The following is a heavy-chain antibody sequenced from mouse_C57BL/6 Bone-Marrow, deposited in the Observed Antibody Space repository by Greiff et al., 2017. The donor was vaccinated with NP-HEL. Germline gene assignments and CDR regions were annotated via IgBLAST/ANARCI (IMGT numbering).Heavy chain of an antibody. V-gene: IGHV1-63*01. J-gene: IGHJ1*03. CDR1: GYTFTNYW. CDR2: IYPGGGYT. Sequence: VQLQQSGAELVRPGTSVKMSCKASGYTFTNYWIGWAKQRPGHGLEWIGDIYPGGGYTNYNETFKGKATLTADKSSSTAYMQFSRLTFEDSAIDYCARKFGNYYGSSDWYFDVWGTGTTVTVSS. D-gene: IGHD1-1*01. CDR3: ARKFGNYYGSSDWYFDV.